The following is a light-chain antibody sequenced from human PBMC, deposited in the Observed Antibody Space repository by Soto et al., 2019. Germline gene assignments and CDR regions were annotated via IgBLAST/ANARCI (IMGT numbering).Light chain of an antibody. Sequence: IVLTQSPGTVSLSPGERATLSCRASQSVAIHYLAWYQQKPGQAPSLLIYDASSRATGIPDRFSGSGSGTDFTLTISRLEPEDFAVYYCQQYGTSPWTFGQGTKVEIK. CDR2: DAS. V-gene: IGKV3-20*01. CDR1: QSVAIHY. CDR3: QQYGTSPWT. J-gene: IGKJ1*01.